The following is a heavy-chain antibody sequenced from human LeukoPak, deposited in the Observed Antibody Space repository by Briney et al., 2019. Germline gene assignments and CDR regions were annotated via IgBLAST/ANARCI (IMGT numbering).Heavy chain of an antibody. CDR3: ARALEGVYYYYGMDV. CDR1: GGSISSYY. CDR2: IYYSGST. J-gene: IGHJ6*02. D-gene: IGHD3-16*01. Sequence: SETLSLTCTVSGGSISSYYWSWIRQPPGKGLEWIGYIYYSGSTNYNPSLKSRVTISVDTSKNQFSLKLSSVTAADTAVYYCARALEGVYYYYGMDVWGQGTTVTVSS. V-gene: IGHV4-59*01.